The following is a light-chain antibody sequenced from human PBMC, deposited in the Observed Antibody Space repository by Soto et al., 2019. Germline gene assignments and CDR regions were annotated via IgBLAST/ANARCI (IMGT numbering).Light chain of an antibody. Sequence: ELVMTQSPATLSVSPGERATLSCRASQSVSSYLAWYQQKPGQAPRLLMHDASNRATGIPARFSGSGSGTDFTLTISSLAPEDFAVYYCQQRSNWPLTFGGGTKVDIK. CDR3: QQRSNWPLT. CDR2: DAS. J-gene: IGKJ4*01. V-gene: IGKV3-11*01. CDR1: QSVSSY.